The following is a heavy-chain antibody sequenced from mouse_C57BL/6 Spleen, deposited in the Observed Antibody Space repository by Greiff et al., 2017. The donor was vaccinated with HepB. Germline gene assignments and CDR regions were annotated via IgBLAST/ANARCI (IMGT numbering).Heavy chain of an antibody. CDR2: IYPSDSET. CDR1: GYTFTSYW. Sequence: QVQLQQPGAELVRPGSSVKLSCKASGYTFTSYWMDWVKQRPGQGLEWIGNIYPSDSETHYNQKFKDKATLTVDKSSSTAYMQLSSLTSEDSAVYYCARSLTVVYFDVWGTGTTVTVSS. D-gene: IGHD1-1*01. J-gene: IGHJ1*03. V-gene: IGHV1-61*01. CDR3: ARSLTVVYFDV.